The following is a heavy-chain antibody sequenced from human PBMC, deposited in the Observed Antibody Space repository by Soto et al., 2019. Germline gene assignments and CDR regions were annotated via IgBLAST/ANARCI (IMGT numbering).Heavy chain of an antibody. J-gene: IGHJ4*01. CDR3: AKSFTQSNVWRAYRHKTHFDY. V-gene: IGHV3-23*01. CDR1: GFTLSNYG. CDR2: ISGAGDTT. Sequence: EVRLLESGGGLVQPGGSLRLSCEGSGFTLSNYGMDWVRQAPGQGLEWISFISGAGDTTYYADSVKGRFIISRDHSKNTLYLQMNSLRAEDTAIYYCAKSFTQSNVWRAYRHKTHFDYWGHGALVTVTS. D-gene: IGHD3-16*02.